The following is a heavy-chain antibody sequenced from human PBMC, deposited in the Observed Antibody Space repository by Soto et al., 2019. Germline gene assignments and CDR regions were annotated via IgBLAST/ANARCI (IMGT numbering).Heavy chain of an antibody. CDR2: LYYTGTT. CDR3: GAYCSRTRCYDWFDP. V-gene: IGHV4-39*01. J-gene: IGHJ5*02. D-gene: IGHD2-2*01. CDR1: GGSISSSSYY. Sequence: KTSETLSLTCSVSGGSISSSSYYFGWIRQPPGKGLEWIGSLYYTGTTNYNSSLKSRVTISADKSQNQFSLKLSSVTAADTAVYYCGAYCSRTRCYDWFDPWGQGTLVTVSS.